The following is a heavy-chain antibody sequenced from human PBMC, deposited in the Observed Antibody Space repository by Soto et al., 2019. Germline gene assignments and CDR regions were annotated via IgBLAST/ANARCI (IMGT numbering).Heavy chain of an antibody. CDR2: MNPNSGNT. D-gene: IGHD5-12*01. J-gene: IGHJ3*02. CDR1: GYTFTSYD. V-gene: IGHV1-8*01. Sequence: ASVKVSCKASGYTFTSYDINWVRQATGQGLEWMGWMNPNSGNTGYAQKFQGRVTMTRNTSISTAYMELSSLRSEDTAVYYCASPVATTQYAFDIWGQGTMVTVSS. CDR3: ASPVATTQYAFDI.